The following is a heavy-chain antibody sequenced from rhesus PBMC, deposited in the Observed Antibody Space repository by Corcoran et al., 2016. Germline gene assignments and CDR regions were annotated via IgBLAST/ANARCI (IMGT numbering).Heavy chain of an antibody. CDR3: ARNYNFWSGYYGLDV. Sequence: QVQLQESGPGLVKPSETLSLTCAVSGGSISGGYDWRWIRQPPGMGREWLGYIFGSSGSTHQNPSLKNRVTFSKDTSENQFSLKLSSVTAADTAVYYCARNYNFWSGYYGLDVWGPGVLVTVSS. V-gene: IGHV4-76*01. CDR2: IFGSSGST. D-gene: IGHD3-3*01. CDR1: GGSISGGYD. J-gene: IGHJ5-1*01.